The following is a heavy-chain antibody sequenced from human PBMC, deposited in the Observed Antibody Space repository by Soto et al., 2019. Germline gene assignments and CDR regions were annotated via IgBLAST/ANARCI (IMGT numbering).Heavy chain of an antibody. CDR3: AREKKLANWFDP. J-gene: IGHJ5*02. Sequence: GGSLRLSCAASGFTFSSYSMNWVRQAPGKGLEWVSSISSSSSYIYYADSVKGRFTISRDNAKNSLYLQMNSLRAEDTAVYYCAREKKLANWFDPWGQGTLVTVSS. CDR2: ISSSSSYI. V-gene: IGHV3-21*01. D-gene: IGHD6-13*01. CDR1: GFTFSSYS.